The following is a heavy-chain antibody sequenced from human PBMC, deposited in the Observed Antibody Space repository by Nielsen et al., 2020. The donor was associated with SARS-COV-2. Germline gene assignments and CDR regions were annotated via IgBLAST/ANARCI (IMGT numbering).Heavy chain of an antibody. CDR2: ISYDGSNK. D-gene: IGHD3-16*01. J-gene: IGHJ6*02. V-gene: IGHV3-30-3*01. Sequence: GGSLRLSCAASGFTFSSYAMHWVRQAPGKGLEWVAVISYDGSNKYYADSVKGRFTISRDNSKNTLYLQMNSLRAEDTAVYYCARDSGGSWLISYYYYGMDVWGQGTTVTVSS. CDR1: GFTFSSYA. CDR3: ARDSGGSWLISYYYYGMDV.